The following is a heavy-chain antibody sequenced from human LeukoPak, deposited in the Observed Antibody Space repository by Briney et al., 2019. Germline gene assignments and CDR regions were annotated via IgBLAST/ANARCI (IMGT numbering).Heavy chain of an antibody. CDR2: INPKSGGT. J-gene: IGHJ4*02. D-gene: IGHD6-13*01. CDR3: VRDAIAAAGTGG. CDR1: GYTLTDYY. Sequence: ASVKVSCKASGYTLTDYYMHWVRQAPGQGLAWMGWINPKSGGTNYAQNFQGRVTMTRDTSISTAYMELSGLTSDDRAVYYCVRDAIAAAGTGGWGQGTLVTVSS. V-gene: IGHV1-2*02.